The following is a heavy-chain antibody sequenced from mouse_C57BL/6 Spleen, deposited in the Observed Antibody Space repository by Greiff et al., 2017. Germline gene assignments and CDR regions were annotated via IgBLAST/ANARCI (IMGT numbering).Heavy chain of an antibody. CDR1: GYTFTSYW. CDR2: IDPSDSYT. Sequence: QVQLQQPGAELVRPGTSVKLSCKASGYTFTSYWMHWVKQRPGQGLEWIGVIDPSDSYTNYNQKFKGKATLTVATSSSTAYMQRSSLTSEDSAVYYGAMGDYWGQGTLVTVSA. CDR3: AMGDY. J-gene: IGHJ3*01. V-gene: IGHV1-59*01.